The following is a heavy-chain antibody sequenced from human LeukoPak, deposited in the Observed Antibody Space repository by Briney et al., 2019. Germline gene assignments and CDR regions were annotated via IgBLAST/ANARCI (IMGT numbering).Heavy chain of an antibody. V-gene: IGHV3-15*01. CDR3: TAGTGASDFDY. CDR1: GFTFTNAW. D-gene: IGHD1-1*01. Sequence: GGSLRLSCAASGFTFTNAWMSWVRQAPGKGLEWVGRIKSKTDVGPIDYAAPVKGRFTISRDDSTNTVYLQMNSLKTEDTAVYYCTAGTGASDFDYWGQGTLVTVSS. CDR2: IKSKTDVGPI. J-gene: IGHJ4*02.